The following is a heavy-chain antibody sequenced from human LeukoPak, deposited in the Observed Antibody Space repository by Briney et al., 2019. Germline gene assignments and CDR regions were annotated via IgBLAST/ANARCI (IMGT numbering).Heavy chain of an antibody. CDR3: ARQLRVAYYYFDY. V-gene: IGHV4-59*08. CDR2: IFYTGST. Sequence: MPSETLSLTCTVSGGSITSNYWSWIRQPPGKGLEWIGYIFYTGSTNYNPSLKSRVTISVDTSKNQFSLNLSSVTAADTAIYYCARQLRVAYYYFDYWGQGTLVTVSS. J-gene: IGHJ4*02. CDR1: GGSITSNY. D-gene: IGHD2-15*01.